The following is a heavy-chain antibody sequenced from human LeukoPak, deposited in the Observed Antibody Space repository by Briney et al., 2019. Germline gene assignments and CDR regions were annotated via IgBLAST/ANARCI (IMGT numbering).Heavy chain of an antibody. CDR1: GYTFTSYG. CDR3: ARDQEAFDY. CDR2: IIPIFGTA. J-gene: IGHJ4*02. V-gene: IGHV1-69*05. Sequence: SVTVSFTASGYTFTSYGISWVRQAPGQGLEWMGGIIPIFGTANYAQKFQGRVTVTRDTSTSTVHMELSGLRSEDTAVYYCARDQEAFDYWGQGTLVTVSS.